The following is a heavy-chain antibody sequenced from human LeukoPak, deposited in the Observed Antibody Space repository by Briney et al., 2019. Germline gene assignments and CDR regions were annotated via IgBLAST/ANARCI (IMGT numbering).Heavy chain of an antibody. J-gene: IGHJ5*02. CDR3: ARTGDSNYPNWFDP. D-gene: IGHD4-11*01. V-gene: IGHV3-66*02. CDR1: GCTVSSNY. CDR2: IYSGGST. Sequence: GGSLTLSCAASGCTVSSNYMSWVRQAPGKGLEWVSVIYSGGSTYYADSVKGRFTISRDNSKNTLYLQMNSLRAEDTAVYYCARTGDSNYPNWFDPWGQGTLVTVSS.